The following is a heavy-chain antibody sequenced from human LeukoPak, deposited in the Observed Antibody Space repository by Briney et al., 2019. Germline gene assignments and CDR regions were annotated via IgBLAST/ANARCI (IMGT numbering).Heavy chain of an antibody. D-gene: IGHD3-3*01. Sequence: PSETLSLTCTVSGGSISSSSYYWGWIRQPPGKGLEWIGSIYYSGSTYYNPSLESRVTISVDMSKNQFSLKLSSVSAADTAVYYCARNNLEWLYTRWGQGTMVTVSS. CDR3: ARNNLEWLYTR. CDR2: IYYSGST. V-gene: IGHV4-39*01. J-gene: IGHJ3*01. CDR1: GGSISSSSYY.